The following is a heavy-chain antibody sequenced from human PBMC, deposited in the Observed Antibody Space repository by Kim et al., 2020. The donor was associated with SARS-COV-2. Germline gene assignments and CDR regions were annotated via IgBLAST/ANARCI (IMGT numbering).Heavy chain of an antibody. V-gene: IGHV4-39*01. J-gene: IGHJ3*02. CDR1: GCSISSSSYY. CDR3: ASPRGGNYYDSSGPAVDAFDI. CDR2: IYYSGST. D-gene: IGHD3-22*01. Sequence: SESLSLTCTVSGCSISSSSYYWGWIRQPPGKGLEWIGSIYYSGSTYYNPSLKSRVTISVDTSKNQFSLKLSSVTAADTAVYYCASPRGGNYYDSSGPAVDAFDIWGQGTMVTVSS.